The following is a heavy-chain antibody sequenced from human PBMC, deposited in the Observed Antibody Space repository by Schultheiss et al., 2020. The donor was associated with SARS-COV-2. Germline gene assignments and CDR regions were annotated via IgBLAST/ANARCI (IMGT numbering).Heavy chain of an antibody. D-gene: IGHD6-19*01. CDR3: AKLAVAGTQVDY. V-gene: IGHV3-30*02. Sequence: GGSLRLSCAASGFTFDDYAMHWVRQAPGKGLEWVAVIWYDGSNKYYADSVKGRFTISRDNSKNTLYLQMNSLRAEDTAVYYCAKLAVAGTQVDYWGQGTLVTVSS. CDR2: IWYDGSNK. J-gene: IGHJ4*02. CDR1: GFTFDDYA.